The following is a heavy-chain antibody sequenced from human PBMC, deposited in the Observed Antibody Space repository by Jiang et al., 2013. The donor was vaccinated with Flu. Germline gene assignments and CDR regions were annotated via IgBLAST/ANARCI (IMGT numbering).Heavy chain of an antibody. CDR3: AKKLKGTIIPPNHAFDI. D-gene: IGHD3-22*01. CDR1: GYSFTTYW. Sequence: EVKKPGESLKISCKGSGYSFTTYWIGWVRQMPGKGLEWMGIIYLGDSHIRYSPSFQGQVTISADKSISTAYLQWSSLKASDTAMYYCAKKLKGTIIPPNHAFDIWGQGTMVTVSS. CDR2: IYLGDSHI. J-gene: IGHJ3*02. V-gene: IGHV5-51*01.